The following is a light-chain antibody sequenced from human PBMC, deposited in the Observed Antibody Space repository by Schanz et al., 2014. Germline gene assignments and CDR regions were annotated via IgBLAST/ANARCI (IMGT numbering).Light chain of an antibody. CDR3: SSSTSSTTLV. J-gene: IGLJ3*02. V-gene: IGLV2-14*01. CDR1: INDVGGNKY. CDR2: DVS. Sequence: QSVLTQPASVSGSPGQSITISCTGTINDVGGNKYVSWYQQHPGKAPKLMIYDVSNRPSGVSNRFSGSKSGNTASLTISGLQAEDEADYYCSSSTSSTTLVFGGGTKLTVL.